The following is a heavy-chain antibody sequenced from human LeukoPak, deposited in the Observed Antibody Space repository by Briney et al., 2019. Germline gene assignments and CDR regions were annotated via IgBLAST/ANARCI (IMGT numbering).Heavy chain of an antibody. V-gene: IGHV3-53*01. D-gene: IGHD3-3*01. CDR2: TYRDGTT. Sequence: GGSLRLSCAASGFSVSSNYMSWVRQAPGKGLEWVSLTYRDGTTFYADSVKGRFTISRDNSKNTLYVQMNSLRAEDTAVYYCARESSGIDDFAFDIWGQGTMVTVSS. J-gene: IGHJ3*02. CDR3: ARESSGIDDFAFDI. CDR1: GFSVSSNY.